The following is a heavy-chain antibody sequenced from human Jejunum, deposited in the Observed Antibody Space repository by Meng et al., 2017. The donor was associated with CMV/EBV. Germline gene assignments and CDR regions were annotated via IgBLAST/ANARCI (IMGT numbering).Heavy chain of an antibody. CDR3: AYGDLLS. V-gene: IGHV3-23*01. CDR2: INGNGGAT. D-gene: IGHD4-17*01. J-gene: IGHJ5*02. CDR1: AFDFSNSA. Sequence: EVQLLESGGGLVQPGXALRLSCAASAFDFSNSAMTWARQASGKGMEWVSGINGNGGATYYADSVKGRFTISRDNSRNTVYLQMNSLRADDTALYYCAYGDLLSCGQGTRVTVSS.